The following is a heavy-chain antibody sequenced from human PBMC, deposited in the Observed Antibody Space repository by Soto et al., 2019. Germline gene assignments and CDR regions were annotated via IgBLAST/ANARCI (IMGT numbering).Heavy chain of an antibody. Sequence: EVQLVESGGVVVQPGGSLRLSCAASGFTFDDYMMHWVRQAPGKGLEWVSLINWDGVTTYYADSVKGRFTISRDNSKDSLYLQMNSLRTEYTAFYSCAKDIYASGIFGFDFWGQGTMVTVSS. D-gene: IGHD3-10*01. CDR1: GFTFDDYM. J-gene: IGHJ3*01. CDR3: AKDIYASGIFGFDF. V-gene: IGHV3-43*01. CDR2: INWDGVTT.